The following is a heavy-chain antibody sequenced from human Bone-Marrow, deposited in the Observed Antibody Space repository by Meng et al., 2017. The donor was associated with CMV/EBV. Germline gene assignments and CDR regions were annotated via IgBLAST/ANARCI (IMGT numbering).Heavy chain of an antibody. CDR1: GYTFTSYD. J-gene: IGHJ6*02. D-gene: IGHD1-26*01. Sequence: ASVKVSCKASGYTFTSYDINWVRQATGQGLEWMGWINPNSGGTNYAQKFQGRVTMTRDTSISTAYMELSRLRSDDTAVYYCARADGGSYYYYGMDAWGQGTTVTVSS. CDR3: ARADGGSYYYYGMDA. CDR2: INPNSGGT. V-gene: IGHV1-2*02.